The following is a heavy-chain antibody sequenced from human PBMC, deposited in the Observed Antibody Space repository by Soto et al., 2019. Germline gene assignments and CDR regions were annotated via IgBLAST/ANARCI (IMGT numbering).Heavy chain of an antibody. CDR1: VYTFTSYG. Sequence: ASLKVSCKASVYTFTSYGISWVRQAPGQGLEWMGWISAYNGNTNYAQKLQGRVTMTTDTSTSTAYMELRSLRSDDTAVYYCARALRIATDWYQGVWGKGTRV. CDR3: ARALRIATDWYQGV. J-gene: IGHJ6*03. D-gene: IGHD6-13*01. V-gene: IGHV1-18*01. CDR2: ISAYNGNT.